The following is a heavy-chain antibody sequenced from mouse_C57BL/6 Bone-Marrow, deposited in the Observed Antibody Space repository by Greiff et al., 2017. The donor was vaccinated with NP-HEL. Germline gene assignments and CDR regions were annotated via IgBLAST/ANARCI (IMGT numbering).Heavy chain of an antibody. J-gene: IGHJ4*01. CDR2: IWSGGST. D-gene: IGHD4-1*02. V-gene: IGHV2-2*01. CDR1: GFSLTSYG. Sequence: VKLMESGPGLVQPSQSLSITCTVSGFSLTSYGVHWVRQSPGKGLEWLGVIWSGGSTDYNAAFISRLSISKDNSKSQVFFKMNSLQADDTAIYYCARNPPQLGRYAMDYWGQGTSVTVSS. CDR3: ARNPPQLGRYAMDY.